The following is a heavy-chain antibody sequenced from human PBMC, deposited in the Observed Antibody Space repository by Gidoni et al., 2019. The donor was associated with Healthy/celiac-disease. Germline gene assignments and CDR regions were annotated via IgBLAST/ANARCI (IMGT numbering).Heavy chain of an antibody. J-gene: IGHJ1*01. CDR3: ARDFTPSYYDILTGYYKEEYFQH. D-gene: IGHD3-9*01. Sequence: QVQLVQSGAEVKKPGASVKVSCKASGYPFPSYYMHWVRQAPGQGLEWMGIINPSGGSTSYAQKFQGRVTMTRDTSTSTVYMELSSLRSEDTAVYYCARDFTPSYYDILTGYYKEEYFQHWGQGTLVTVSS. CDR2: INPSGGST. CDR1: GYPFPSYY. V-gene: IGHV1-46*01.